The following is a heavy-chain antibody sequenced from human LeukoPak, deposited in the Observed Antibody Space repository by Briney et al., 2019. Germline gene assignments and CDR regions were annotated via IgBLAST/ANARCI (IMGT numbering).Heavy chain of an antibody. CDR1: GFTVSSNY. J-gene: IGHJ6*02. CDR3: ASAEWSSYYYYGMDV. CDR2: IYSGGST. D-gene: IGHD3-3*01. V-gene: IGHV3-66*01. Sequence: PGGSLRLSCAASGFTVSSNYMSWVRQAPGKGLEWVSVIYSGGSTYYADSVKGRFTISRDNSKNTLYLQMNSLRAEDTAVYYCASAEWSSYYYYGMDVWGQGTTVTVSS.